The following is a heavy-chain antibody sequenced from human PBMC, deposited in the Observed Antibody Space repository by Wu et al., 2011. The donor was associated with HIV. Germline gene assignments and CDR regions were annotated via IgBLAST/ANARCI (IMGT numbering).Heavy chain of an antibody. CDR2: INPNSGGT. CDR1: GYTFTDSF. J-gene: IGHJ4*01. V-gene: IGHV1-2*02. Sequence: LMQSGAEVRKPGTSVEVSCKASGYTFTDSFLHWVRQAPGQGLEWVGWINPNSGGTNYAQKFQGRVTMTRDTSITTVYMELDSLTSDDTAVYYCATGDSGSYKVEVLTDYWGQERWSQS. CDR3: ATGDSGSYKVEVLTDY. D-gene: IGHD1-26*01.